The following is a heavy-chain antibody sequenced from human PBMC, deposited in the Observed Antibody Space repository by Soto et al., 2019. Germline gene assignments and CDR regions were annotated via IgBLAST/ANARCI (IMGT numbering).Heavy chain of an antibody. D-gene: IGHD3-10*01. V-gene: IGHV3-33*01. CDR3: ARDAYLGSGSYAY. Sequence: QVQLVESGGGVVQPGRSLRLSCAASGFTFSSYGMHWVRQAPGKGLEWVALMWYDGSNKYYADSVKGRFTISRDNSKNTLYLQMKSLRAEDTAVYYCARDAYLGSGSYAYWGQGTLVTVSS. CDR1: GFTFSSYG. J-gene: IGHJ4*02. CDR2: MWYDGSNK.